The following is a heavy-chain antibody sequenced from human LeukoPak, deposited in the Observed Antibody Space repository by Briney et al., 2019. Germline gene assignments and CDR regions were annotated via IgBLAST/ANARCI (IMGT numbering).Heavy chain of an antibody. V-gene: IGHV1-2*02. J-gene: IGHJ4*02. D-gene: IGHD3-9*01. CDR1: GYTFTGYY. CDR3: ARGGYDILTVVIEYYFDY. Sequence: GASVKVSFKASGYTFTGYYMHWVRQAPGQGLEWMGWINPNSGGTNYAQKFQGRVTMTRDTSISTAYMELSRLRSDDTAVYYCARGGYDILTVVIEYYFDYWGQGTLVTVSS. CDR2: INPNSGGT.